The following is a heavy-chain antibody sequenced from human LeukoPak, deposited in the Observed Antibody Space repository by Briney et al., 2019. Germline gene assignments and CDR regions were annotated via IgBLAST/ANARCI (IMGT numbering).Heavy chain of an antibody. J-gene: IGHJ6*02. Sequence: GGSLRLSCAASGFTFSSYGMHWVRQAPGKGLEWVAVISYDGSNKYYADSVKGRLTISRDNSRNTLDLQMNSLRVEDTAVYYCARGDSINYYYGMDVWGQGTTVTVSS. CDR2: ISYDGSNK. CDR1: GFTFSSYG. V-gene: IGHV3-30*03. D-gene: IGHD2/OR15-2a*01. CDR3: ARGDSINYYYGMDV.